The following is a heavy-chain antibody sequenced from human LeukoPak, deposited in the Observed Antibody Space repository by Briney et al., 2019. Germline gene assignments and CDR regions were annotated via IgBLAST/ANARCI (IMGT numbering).Heavy chain of an antibody. Sequence: GGSLRLSCAASGFSFNSDWMDWVRQAPGKGLEWVANIKHDESEKNYLDSVKGRFTISRDNAQNTLYLQMNGLRVEDTAVYYCTRRLDDWGQGTLVTVSS. V-gene: IGHV3-7*01. D-gene: IGHD3-16*01. CDR1: GFSFNSDW. J-gene: IGHJ4*02. CDR3: TRRLDD. CDR2: IKHDESEK.